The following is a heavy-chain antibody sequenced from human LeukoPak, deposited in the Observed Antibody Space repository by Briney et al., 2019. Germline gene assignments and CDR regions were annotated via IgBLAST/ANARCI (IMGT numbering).Heavy chain of an antibody. J-gene: IGHJ4*02. Sequence: GGSPRLSCAASGFTFSSYGMHWVRQAPGKGLEWVAFIRYDGSNKYYADSVKGRFTISRDNSKNTLYLQMNSLRAEDTAVYYCAKDPLWFGESFGFDYWGQGTLVTVSS. V-gene: IGHV3-30*02. D-gene: IGHD3-10*01. CDR2: IRYDGSNK. CDR3: AKDPLWFGESFGFDY. CDR1: GFTFSSYG.